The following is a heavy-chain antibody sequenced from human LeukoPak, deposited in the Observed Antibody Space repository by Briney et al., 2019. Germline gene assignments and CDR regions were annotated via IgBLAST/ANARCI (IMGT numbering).Heavy chain of an antibody. CDR3: ARAGLNWAFDY. Sequence: GGSLRLSCAASGFTFSSYWMSWVRQAPGKGLEWVANIKQDGSAEYYADSVKGRFTISRDNAKNSLYLQMNSLRAEDTAVYYCARAGLNWAFDYWGQGTLVTVSS. V-gene: IGHV3-7*01. J-gene: IGHJ4*02. CDR2: IKQDGSAE. D-gene: IGHD7-27*01. CDR1: GFTFSSYW.